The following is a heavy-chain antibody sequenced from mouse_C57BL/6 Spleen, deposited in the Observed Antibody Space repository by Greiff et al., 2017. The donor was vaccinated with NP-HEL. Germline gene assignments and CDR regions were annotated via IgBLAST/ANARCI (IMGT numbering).Heavy chain of an antibody. V-gene: IGHV1-9*01. CDR1: GYTFTGYW. Sequence: VQRVESGAELMKPGASVKLSCKATGYTFTGYWIEWVKQRPGHGLEWIGEILPGSGSTNYNEKFKGKATFTADTSSNTAYMQLSSLTTEDSAIYYCARSHYYGSSYGYWYFDVWGTGTTVTVSS. D-gene: IGHD1-1*01. CDR3: ARSHYYGSSYGYWYFDV. CDR2: ILPGSGST. J-gene: IGHJ1*03.